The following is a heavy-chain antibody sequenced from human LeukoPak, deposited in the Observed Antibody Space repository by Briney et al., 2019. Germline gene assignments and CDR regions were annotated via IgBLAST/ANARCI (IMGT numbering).Heavy chain of an antibody. CDR1: GYTFTTSG. V-gene: IGHV1-18*01. CDR3: ASVSPVVLCFGEPGP. J-gene: IGHJ5*02. D-gene: IGHD3-10*01. CDR2: ISAYNGNT. Sequence: ASVKVSCTASGYTFTTSGLSWVRHAPGQGLEWMGWISAYNGNTNYAQKLQGRVTMTTDTSTSTAYMELRSLRSDDTAVYYCASVSPVVLCFGEPGPWGQGTLVTVSS.